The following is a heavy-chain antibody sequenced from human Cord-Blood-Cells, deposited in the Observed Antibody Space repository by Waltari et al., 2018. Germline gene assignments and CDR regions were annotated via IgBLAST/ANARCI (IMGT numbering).Heavy chain of an antibody. CDR1: GYTFTGYY. Sequence: QVQLVQSGAEVKKPGASVKVSCKASGYTFTGYYMHWVRQAPGQGLEWRGWINPNSGGTNYAQKFQGRVTMTRDTSSSTAYMELSRLRSDDTAVYYCARDPSYGSGSYYFQHWGQGTLVTVSS. J-gene: IGHJ1*01. CDR2: INPNSGGT. V-gene: IGHV1-2*02. CDR3: ARDPSYGSGSYYFQH. D-gene: IGHD3-10*01.